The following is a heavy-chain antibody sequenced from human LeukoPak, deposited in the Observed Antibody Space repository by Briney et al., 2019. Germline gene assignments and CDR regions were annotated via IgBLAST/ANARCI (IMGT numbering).Heavy chain of an antibody. V-gene: IGHV1-8*01. CDR1: GYTFTSYD. J-gene: IGHJ6*03. Sequence: ASVKVSCKASGYTFTSYDINWVRQATGQGLEWMGWMNPNSGNTGYAQKFQGRVTMTRNTSISTAYMELSSLRSEDTAVYYCAGGGYYYYYMDVWGKGTTVTISS. CDR3: AGGGYYYYYMDV. CDR2: MNPNSGNT.